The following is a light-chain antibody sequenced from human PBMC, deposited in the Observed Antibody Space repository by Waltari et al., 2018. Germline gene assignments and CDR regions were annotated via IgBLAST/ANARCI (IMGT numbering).Light chain of an antibody. Sequence: AIRITQSPSSLSASTGDRVTITCRASPGISSYLAWYQQKPGKAPKLLIYAASTLQSGVPSRFSGSGSGTDFTLTSSCLQSEDFATYDCQQYYSYPRTFGGGTKVEIK. CDR3: QQYYSYPRT. CDR1: PGISSY. V-gene: IGKV1-8*01. J-gene: IGKJ4*01. CDR2: AAS.